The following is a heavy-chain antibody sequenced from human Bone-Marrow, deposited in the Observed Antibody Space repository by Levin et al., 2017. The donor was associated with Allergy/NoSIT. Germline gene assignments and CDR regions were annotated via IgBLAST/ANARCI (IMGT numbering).Heavy chain of an antibody. CDR3: ASGGGWINHGYALDY. V-gene: IGHV3-30*04. Sequence: GESLKISCVVSGLTFRSYAMHWVRQTPGKGLEWVAVISYDGSDKDYADSVKGRFTFSRDNSKNTLDLQMNSLRAEDTAVYYCASGGGWINHGYALDYWGQGTLITVSS. D-gene: IGHD3-16*01. CDR1: GLTFRSYA. CDR2: ISYDGSDK. J-gene: IGHJ4*02.